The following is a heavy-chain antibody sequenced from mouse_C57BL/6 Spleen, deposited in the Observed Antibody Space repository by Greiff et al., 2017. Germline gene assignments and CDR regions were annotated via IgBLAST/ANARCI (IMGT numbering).Heavy chain of an antibody. CDR2: ISSGSSTI. Sequence: EVHLVESGGGLVKPGGSLKLSCAASGFTFSDYGMHWVRQAPEKGLEWVAYISSGSSTIYYADTVKGRFTISRDNAKNTLFLQMTSLRSEDTAMYYCARWYDFYAMDYWGQGTSVTVSS. CDR3: ARWYDFYAMDY. V-gene: IGHV5-17*01. CDR1: GFTFSDYG. J-gene: IGHJ4*01. D-gene: IGHD1-1*02.